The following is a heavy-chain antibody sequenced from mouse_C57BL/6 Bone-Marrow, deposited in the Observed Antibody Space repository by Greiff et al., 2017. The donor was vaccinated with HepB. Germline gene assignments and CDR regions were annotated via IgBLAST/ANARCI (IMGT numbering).Heavy chain of an antibody. V-gene: IGHV5-16*01. CDR1: GFTFSDYY. J-gene: IGHJ1*03. D-gene: IGHD1-1*01. Sequence: EVKLMESEGGLVQPGSSMKLSCTASGFTFSDYYMAWVRQVPEKGLEWVANINYDGSSTYYLDSLKSRFIISRDNAKNILYLQMSSLKSEDTATYYCARGPYGSSSYWYFDVWGTGTTVTVSS. CDR3: ARGPYGSSSYWYFDV. CDR2: INYDGSST.